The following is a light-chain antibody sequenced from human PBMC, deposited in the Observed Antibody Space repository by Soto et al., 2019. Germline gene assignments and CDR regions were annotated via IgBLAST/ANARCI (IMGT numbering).Light chain of an antibody. CDR3: QQYNKWPPIT. CDR1: QSAGNF. V-gene: IGKV3D-15*01. J-gene: IGKJ5*01. CDR2: YIS. Sequence: EIVMTKSPATLSVSPGETASLSCRASQSAGNFLAWYQQKPGQAPRLLIYYISTRATGIPARFSGSGSGTEFTLTISSLQSEDFALYYCQQYNKWPPITFGQGTRLEN.